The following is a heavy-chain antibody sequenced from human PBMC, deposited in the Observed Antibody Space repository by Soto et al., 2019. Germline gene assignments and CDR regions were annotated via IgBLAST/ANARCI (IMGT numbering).Heavy chain of an antibody. D-gene: IGHD2-15*01. Sequence: PSLSFAAAGLTFSRYWMSWARQAQGKGLGWEANIKQRGSEKNYVDSVKGRFTISRDNAKNSVFLQMDSLRAEDTAVYDCAGEWDSCNCAYYYGRDVRGNGT. J-gene: IGHJ6*04. CDR1: GLTFSRYW. V-gene: IGHV3-7*03. CDR3: AGEWDSCNCAYYYGRDV. CDR2: IKQRGSEK.